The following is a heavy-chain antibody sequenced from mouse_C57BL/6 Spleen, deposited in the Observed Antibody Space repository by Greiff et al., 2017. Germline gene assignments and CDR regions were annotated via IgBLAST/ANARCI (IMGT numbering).Heavy chain of an antibody. CDR1: GYTFTDYN. V-gene: IGHV1-18*01. CDR3: ARSIYYGNYYWYFDV. D-gene: IGHD2-1*01. J-gene: IGHJ1*03. Sequence: VQLQQSGPELVQPGASVKIPCKASGYTFTDYNMDWVKQSHGKSLEWIGDINPNNGGTIYNQKFKGKATLTVDKSSSTAYMELRSLTSEDTAVYYCARSIYYGNYYWYFDVWGTGTTVTVSS. CDR2: INPNNGGT.